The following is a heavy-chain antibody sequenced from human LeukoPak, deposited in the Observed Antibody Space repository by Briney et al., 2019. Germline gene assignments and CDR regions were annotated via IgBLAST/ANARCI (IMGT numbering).Heavy chain of an antibody. CDR1: GFTFSRSA. CDR3: AKDPAYYDILTGYYNPYYFDY. D-gene: IGHD3-9*01. Sequence: PGGSLRLSCAASGFTFSRSAMTWVRQTPGKGLDWVSRISSSGNTYYADSAKGRFTISRDNSKNTLYLQMNSLRAEDTAVYYCAKDPAYYDILTGYYNPYYFDYWGQGTLVTVSS. V-gene: IGHV3-23*01. CDR2: ISSSGNT. J-gene: IGHJ4*02.